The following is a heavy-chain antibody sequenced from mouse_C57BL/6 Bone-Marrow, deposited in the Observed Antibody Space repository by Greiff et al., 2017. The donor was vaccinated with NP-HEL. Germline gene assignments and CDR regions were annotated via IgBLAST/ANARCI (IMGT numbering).Heavy chain of an antibody. CDR2: IYPRSGNT. D-gene: IGHD1-1*01. CDR3: ARLFLGGGYYYAMDY. V-gene: IGHV1-81*01. J-gene: IGHJ4*01. Sequence: VQLQQSGAELARPGASVKLSCKASGYTFTSYGISWVKQRTGQGLEWIGEIYPRSGNTYYNEKFKGKATLTADKSSSTAYMELRSLTSEDSAVYFCARLFLGGGYYYAMDYWGQGTSVTVSS. CDR1: GYTFTSYG.